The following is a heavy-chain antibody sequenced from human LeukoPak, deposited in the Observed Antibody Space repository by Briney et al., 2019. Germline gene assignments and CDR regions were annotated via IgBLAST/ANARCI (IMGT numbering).Heavy chain of an antibody. CDR2: ISGSGGST. CDR1: GFTFSSYA. CDR3: ARDLTDHDS. D-gene: IGHD4-11*01. V-gene: IGHV3-23*01. Sequence: GGSLRLSCAASGFTFSSYAMSWVRQAPGKGLEWVSAISGSGGSTYYADSVKGRFMISRDNGKNTLYLQMNSLRAEDTAVYYCARDLTDHDSWGQGTLVTVSS. J-gene: IGHJ4*02.